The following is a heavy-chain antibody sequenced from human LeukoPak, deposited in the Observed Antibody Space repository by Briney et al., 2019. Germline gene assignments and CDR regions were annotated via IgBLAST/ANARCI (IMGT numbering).Heavy chain of an antibody. Sequence: PSETLSLTCTVSGGSISSYYWSWIRQPAGKGLEWIGRIYTSGSTNYNPSLKSRVTMSVDTSKNQFSLKLSSVTAADTAVHYCARDRYIYYGPNWFDPWGQGTLVTVSS. J-gene: IGHJ5*02. V-gene: IGHV4-4*07. CDR2: IYTSGST. CDR1: GGSISSYY. D-gene: IGHD3-10*01. CDR3: ARDRYIYYGPNWFDP.